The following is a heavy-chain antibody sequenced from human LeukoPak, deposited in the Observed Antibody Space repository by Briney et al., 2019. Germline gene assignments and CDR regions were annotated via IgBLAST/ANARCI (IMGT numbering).Heavy chain of an antibody. J-gene: IGHJ1*01. D-gene: IGHD4-17*01. Sequence: SGGSLRVSCAAPGFTFSSYWMVWVRQAPGKGLVWVSATNTDGSTTTYADSVKGRFTIARDNARNTVYLQMNSLRVEDTAVYYCYGANVQHWGPGTLVTVHS. CDR2: TNTDGSTT. CDR3: YGANVQH. V-gene: IGHV3-74*01. CDR1: GFTFSSYW.